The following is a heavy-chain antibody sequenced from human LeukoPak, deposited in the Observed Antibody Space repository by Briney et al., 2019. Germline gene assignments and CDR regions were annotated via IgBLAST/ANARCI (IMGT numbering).Heavy chain of an antibody. V-gene: IGHV3-21*01. CDR3: AREIGPPTIQLWWYYYYYMDV. Sequence: PGGSLSLPCAAPGFTSVSNTMNWFGQAQGRGLEWFSSFIRGSGSISYPASGKGRFTISRDNAKNSLYLQMNSLTAEDTAGYYCAREIGPPTIQLWWYYYYYMDVWGKGTTVTVSS. D-gene: IGHD5-18*01. CDR2: FIRGSGSI. CDR1: GFTSVSNT. J-gene: IGHJ6*03.